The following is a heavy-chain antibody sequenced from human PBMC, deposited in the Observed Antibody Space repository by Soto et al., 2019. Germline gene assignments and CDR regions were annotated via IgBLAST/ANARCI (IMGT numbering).Heavy chain of an antibody. CDR3: ARYVFGSGSFRAFDI. CDR1: GFTFSSYS. D-gene: IGHD3-10*01. J-gene: IGHJ3*02. CDR2: ISTGGSTI. Sequence: GGSLRLSCAASGFTFSSYSMNWVRQAPGKGLEWVSYISTGGSTIYYADSVKGRFTVSRDNAKNSLYLQMNSLRAEDTAVYYCARYVFGSGSFRAFDIWGQGTMVTVSS. V-gene: IGHV3-48*01.